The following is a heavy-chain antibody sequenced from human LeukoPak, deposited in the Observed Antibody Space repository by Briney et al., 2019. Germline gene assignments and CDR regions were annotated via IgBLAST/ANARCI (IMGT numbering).Heavy chain of an antibody. J-gene: IGHJ4*02. CDR2: IYTSGST. CDR3: ARSYGSGSYYPSDY. Sequence: PSETLSLTCTVSGGSISSYYWSWIRQPAGKGLEWIGRIYTSGSTNYNPSLKSRVTMSVDTSKNQFSLKLSSVTAADTAVYYCARSYGSGSYYPSDYWGQGTLVTVSS. CDR1: GGSISSYY. D-gene: IGHD3-10*01. V-gene: IGHV4-4*07.